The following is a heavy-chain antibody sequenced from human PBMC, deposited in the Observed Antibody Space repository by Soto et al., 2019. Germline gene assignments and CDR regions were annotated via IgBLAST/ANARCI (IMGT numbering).Heavy chain of an antibody. V-gene: IGHV1-69*06. D-gene: IGHD2-15*01. J-gene: IGHJ5*02. CDR2: IIPIFGTA. CDR1: GGTFSSYA. CDR3: ATVVDIVVVVAAMGFDP. Sequence: SVKVSCKASGGTFSSYAISWVRQAPGQGLEWMGGIIPIFGTANYAQKFQGRVTMTEDTSTDTAYMELSSLRSEDTAVYYCATVVDIVVVVAAMGFDPWGQGTLVTVSS.